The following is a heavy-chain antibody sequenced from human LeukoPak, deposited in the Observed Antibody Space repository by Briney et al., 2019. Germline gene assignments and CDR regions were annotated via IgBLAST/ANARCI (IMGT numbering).Heavy chain of an antibody. D-gene: IGHD6-19*01. J-gene: IGHJ4*02. CDR2: ISGSGGST. Sequence: GGSLRLSCAVSGFTFSSYAMSWVRQAPGKGLEWVSAISGSGGSTYYADSVKGRFTISRDNSKNTLYLQMTSLRAEDTAVYYCAKEGGGSGWPSDYWGQGTLVTVSS. CDR1: GFTFSSYA. V-gene: IGHV3-23*01. CDR3: AKEGGGSGWPSDY.